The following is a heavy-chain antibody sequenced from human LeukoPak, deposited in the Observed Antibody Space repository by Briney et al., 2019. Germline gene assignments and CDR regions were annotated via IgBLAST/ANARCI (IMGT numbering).Heavy chain of an antibody. CDR3: AREMQWLVLTGPFDY. J-gene: IGHJ4*02. V-gene: IGHV3-64*01. CDR2: ISSNGGST. D-gene: IGHD6-19*01. Sequence: GGSLRLSCAASGFTFSSYAMHWVRQAPGKGLEYVSAISSNGGSTYYANSVKGRFTISRDNSKNTLYLQMGSLRAEDMAVYYCAREMQWLVLTGPFDYWGQGTLVTVSS. CDR1: GFTFSSYA.